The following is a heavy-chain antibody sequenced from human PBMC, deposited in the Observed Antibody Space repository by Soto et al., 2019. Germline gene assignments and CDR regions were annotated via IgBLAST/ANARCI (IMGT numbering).Heavy chain of an antibody. V-gene: IGHV3-23*01. CDR2: ITSSGGST. J-gene: IGHJ4*02. Sequence: EVQLLESGGGLVQRGGSLRLSCAASGFTFSNYAMGWVRQAPGKGLEWVSAITSSGGSTYYGDSVKGRFTISRDNSKNTLYVQLNSLRAEDTAVYYFAKGMSYHSPSGVDYWGQGALVTVSS. CDR3: AKGMSYHSPSGVDY. D-gene: IGHD3-10*01. CDR1: GFTFSNYA.